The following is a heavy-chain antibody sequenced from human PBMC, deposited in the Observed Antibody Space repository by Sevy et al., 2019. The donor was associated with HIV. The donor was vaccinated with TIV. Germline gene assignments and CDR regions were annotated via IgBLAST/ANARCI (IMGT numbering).Heavy chain of an antibody. CDR1: GFTFSSYW. Sequence: GGSLRLSCAASGFTFSSYWMSWVRQAPGKGLEWVANIKQDGSEKYYVDSVKGRFTISRDNAKNSLYLQMNSPRAEDTAVYHCARDTYYYGSGSYWVYWGQGTLVTVSS. J-gene: IGHJ4*02. CDR2: IKQDGSEK. V-gene: IGHV3-7*01. CDR3: ARDTYYYGSGSYWVY. D-gene: IGHD3-10*01.